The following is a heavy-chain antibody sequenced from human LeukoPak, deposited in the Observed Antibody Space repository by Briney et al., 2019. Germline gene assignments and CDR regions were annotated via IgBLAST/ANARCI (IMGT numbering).Heavy chain of an antibody. D-gene: IGHD3-16*01. J-gene: IGHJ4*02. CDR3: ARGMYVWGSYSDY. CDR2: ISSSSSYI. CDR1: GFTFSSYS. V-gene: IGHV3-21*01. Sequence: PGGSLRLSCAASGFTFSSYSMNWVRQAPGKGLEWVSSISSSSSYIYYADSVKGRFTISRDNAKNSLYLQMNSLRAEDTAVYYCARGMYVWGSYSDYWGQGTLVTVSP.